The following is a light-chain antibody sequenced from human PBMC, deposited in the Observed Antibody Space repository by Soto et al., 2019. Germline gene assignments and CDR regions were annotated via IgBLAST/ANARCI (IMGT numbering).Light chain of an antibody. V-gene: IGLV2-8*01. CDR2: EVS. J-gene: IGLJ2*01. CDR1: SSDVGGYNY. CDR3: SSFAGNNNLV. Sequence: QSALTQPPSASGSPGQSVTISCTGTSSDVGGYNYVSWYQQHPGKAPKRMISEVSKRPSGVPDRFSGSKSGNTASLTVSGLKAEDGGDYYCSSFAGNNNLVFGGGTKLTVL.